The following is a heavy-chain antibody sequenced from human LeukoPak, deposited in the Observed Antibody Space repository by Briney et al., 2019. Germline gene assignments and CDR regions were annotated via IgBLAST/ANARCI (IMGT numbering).Heavy chain of an antibody. CDR1: GYCFTSYW. CDR2: IDPGDSDT. V-gene: IGHV5-51*01. J-gene: IGHJ3*02. Sequence: GESLQISCKGSGYCFTSYWIGWVRQMPGKGLEWMGIIDPGDSDTRYRPSFQGQVSISVDKSISTAYLQWSSLKASDTAMYYCARSITIFGVVDAFDIWGQGTMVTVSS. D-gene: IGHD3-3*01. CDR3: ARSITIFGVVDAFDI.